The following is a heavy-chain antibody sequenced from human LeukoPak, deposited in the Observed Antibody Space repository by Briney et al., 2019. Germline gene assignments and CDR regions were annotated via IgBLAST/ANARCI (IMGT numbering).Heavy chain of an antibody. CDR1: GYTFTSYG. Sequence: GASVKVSCKASGYTFTSYGISWVRQAPGQGLEWMGWISAYNGNTNYAQKLQGRVTMTTDTSTSTAYMELRSLRSDDTAVYYCARDIRERRYCSGGSCSPDGFDIWGQGTMVTVSS. V-gene: IGHV1-18*01. D-gene: IGHD2-15*01. CDR2: ISAYNGNT. J-gene: IGHJ3*02. CDR3: ARDIRERRYCSGGSCSPDGFDI.